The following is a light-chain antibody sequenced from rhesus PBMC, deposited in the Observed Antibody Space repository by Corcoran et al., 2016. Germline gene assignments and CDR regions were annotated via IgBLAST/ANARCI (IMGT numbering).Light chain of an antibody. CDR3: EAWDSSLSGHI. J-gene: IGLJ1*01. Sequence: QSVLTQPPSSSGAPGQSVTISCSGSSSNIRGNAVHWYQQLSGLAPKLLIYNNNQRPSGVPDRFSGSKSGTSASLAITGLQSEDEADYYCEAWDSSLSGHIFGAGTRLTVL. CDR2: NNN. CDR1: SSNIRGNA. V-gene: IGLV1-77*02.